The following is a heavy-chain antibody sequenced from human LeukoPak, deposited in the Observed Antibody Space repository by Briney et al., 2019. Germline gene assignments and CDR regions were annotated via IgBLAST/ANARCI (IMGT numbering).Heavy chain of an antibody. J-gene: IGHJ3*02. V-gene: IGHV1-69*13. D-gene: IGHD6-13*01. Sequence: ASVKVSCKASGGTFSSYAISWVRQAPGQGLEWMGGIIPIFGTANYAQKFQGRVTITADESTSTAYMELSSLRSEDTAVYYCARPARRIAAAGSGIFAFDIWGQGTMVTVSS. CDR1: GGTFSSYA. CDR2: IIPIFGTA. CDR3: ARPARRIAAAGSGIFAFDI.